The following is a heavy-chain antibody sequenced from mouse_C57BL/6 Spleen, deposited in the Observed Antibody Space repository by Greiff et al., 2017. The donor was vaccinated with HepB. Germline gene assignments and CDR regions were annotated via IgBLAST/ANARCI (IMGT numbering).Heavy chain of an antibody. CDR2: IYPGDGDT. J-gene: IGHJ3*01. CDR3: ARGDYGSSPRFAY. Sequence: QVQLKESGPELVKPGASVKISCKASGYAFSSSWMNWVKQRPGKGLEWIGRIYPGDGDTNYNGKFKGKATLTADKSSSTAYMQLSSLTSEDSAVYCCARGDYGSSPRFAYWGQGTLVTVSA. CDR1: GYAFSSSW. D-gene: IGHD1-1*01. V-gene: IGHV1-82*01.